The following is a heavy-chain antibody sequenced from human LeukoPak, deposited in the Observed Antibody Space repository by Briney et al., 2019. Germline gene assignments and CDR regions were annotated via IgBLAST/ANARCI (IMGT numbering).Heavy chain of an antibody. V-gene: IGHV1-2*02. CDR3: AREPIGSGWFDP. Sequence: ASVKVSCKASGYTFTGYYMHWVRQAPGQGLEWMGWINPNSGGTNYAQKFQGRVTMTRDTSISTAYMELSRLRSDDTAVYYCAREPIGSGWFDPWGQRTLVTVSS. CDR2: INPNSGGT. J-gene: IGHJ5*02. CDR1: GYTFTGYY. D-gene: IGHD3-10*01.